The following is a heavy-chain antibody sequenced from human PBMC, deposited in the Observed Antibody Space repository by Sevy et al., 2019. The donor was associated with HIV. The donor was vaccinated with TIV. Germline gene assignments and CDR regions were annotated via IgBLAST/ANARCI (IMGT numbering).Heavy chain of an antibody. V-gene: IGHV3-33*01. D-gene: IGHD6-19*01. CDR1: GFTFSSYG. CDR3: ARAIREQWPRYGMDV. J-gene: IGHJ6*02. Sequence: GGSLRLSCAASGFTFSSYGMHWVRQAPGKGLEWVAVIWYDGSNKYYADSVKGRFTISRDNSKNTLYLQMNSLRAEDTAAYYCARAIREQWPRYGMDVWGQGTTVTVSS. CDR2: IWYDGSNK.